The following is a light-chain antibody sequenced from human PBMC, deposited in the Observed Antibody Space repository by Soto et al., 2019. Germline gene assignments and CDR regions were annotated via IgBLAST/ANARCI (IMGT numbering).Light chain of an antibody. J-gene: IGLJ1*01. Sequence: QSVLTQPPSASGTPGQRVTISCSGSSSNIGSNYVYWYQQLPGTAPKLLIYRNNQRPSGVPDRSSGSKSGTSASLAISGLRSEDEADYYCAAWDDSLSGSYVFGTGTKVTVL. CDR2: RNN. V-gene: IGLV1-47*01. CDR1: SSNIGSNY. CDR3: AAWDDSLSGSYV.